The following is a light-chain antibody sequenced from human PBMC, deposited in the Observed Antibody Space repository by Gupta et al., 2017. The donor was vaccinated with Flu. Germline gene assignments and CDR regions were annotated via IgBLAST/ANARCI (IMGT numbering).Light chain of an antibody. CDR2: SNN. CDR3: AAWDDSLNAWI. J-gene: IGLJ2*01. Sequence: QSVLTQPPSASGTPGQRVAISCSGSSSNIGSNTVNWFQQVPGMAPRLLIYSNNQRPSGVPDRVSGSKSGTSASLAISGLESEDGVDYYCAAWDDSLNAWILGGGTKLTVL. CDR1: SSNIGSNT. V-gene: IGLV1-44*01.